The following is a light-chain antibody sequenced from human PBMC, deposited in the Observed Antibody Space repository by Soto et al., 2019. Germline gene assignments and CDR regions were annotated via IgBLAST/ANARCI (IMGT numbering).Light chain of an antibody. Sequence: EIVSTQSPGTLSLSPGERATLSCRASQSVSNYLAWYQQKPGQAPRLLIYGASNRATGIPDRFSGSGSGTDFTLTISRLEPEDFAVYYCQQYGSSGTFGQGTKVDIK. J-gene: IGKJ1*01. CDR1: QSVSNY. CDR2: GAS. V-gene: IGKV3-20*01. CDR3: QQYGSSGT.